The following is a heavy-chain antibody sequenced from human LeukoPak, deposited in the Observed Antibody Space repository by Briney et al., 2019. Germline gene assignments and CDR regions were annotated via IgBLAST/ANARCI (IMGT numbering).Heavy chain of an antibody. CDR3: ARGVSSGWYNDYFDY. Sequence: SETLSLSCTVSGGSISSTSYYWGWIRQPPGKGLEWIGSIYYSGSTYYNPSLKSRVTISVDTSKNQFSLKLSSVTAADTAVYYCARGVSSGWYNDYFDYWGQGTLVTVSS. J-gene: IGHJ4*02. V-gene: IGHV4-39*01. CDR2: IYYSGST. CDR1: GGSISSTSYY. D-gene: IGHD6-19*01.